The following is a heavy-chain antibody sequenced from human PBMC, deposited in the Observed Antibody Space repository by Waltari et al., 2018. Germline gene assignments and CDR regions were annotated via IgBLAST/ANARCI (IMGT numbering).Heavy chain of an antibody. J-gene: IGHJ2*01. CDR3: ATLPIPLELWYFDL. D-gene: IGHD1-7*01. Sequence: QLQLQESGPGLVNPSETLSLTCTVSGVSISTSRYYWAWIRQPPGKGLDWIGSLPYGGSSYFNPPRRSGVTISVDTSKNRFSRKLTSVTAADTAVYYCATLPIPLELWYFDLWGRGTLVTVSS. V-gene: IGHV4-39*01. CDR1: GVSISTSRYY. CDR2: LPYGGSS.